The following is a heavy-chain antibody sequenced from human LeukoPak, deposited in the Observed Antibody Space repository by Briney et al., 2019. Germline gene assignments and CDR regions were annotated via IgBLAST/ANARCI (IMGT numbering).Heavy chain of an antibody. J-gene: IGHJ4*02. Sequence: SETLSLTCTVSGGSISSYYWSWIRQPAGKGLEWIGRVYSSGSTNYNSSLKSRVTMSVDTSKNQFSLKLSSVTAADTAVYYCAREAGTGYFDYWGQRTVVADSS. CDR1: GGSISSYY. V-gene: IGHV4-4*07. CDR3: AREAGTGYFDY. CDR2: VYSSGST. D-gene: IGHD6-19*01.